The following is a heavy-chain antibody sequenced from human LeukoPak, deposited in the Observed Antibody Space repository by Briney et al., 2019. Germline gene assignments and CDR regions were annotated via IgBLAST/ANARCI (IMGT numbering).Heavy chain of an antibody. D-gene: IGHD1-26*01. CDR3: ARHGGSYSLDY. Sequence: PSETLSLTCTVSGGSISSYYWSWIRQTPGKRLEWIGYLHYSGSTYNPSLKSRVTISVDTSKNQFSLKLSSVTAADTAVYYCARHGGSYSLDYWGQGTLVTVSS. V-gene: IGHV4-59*08. J-gene: IGHJ4*02. CDR2: LHYSGST. CDR1: GGSISSYY.